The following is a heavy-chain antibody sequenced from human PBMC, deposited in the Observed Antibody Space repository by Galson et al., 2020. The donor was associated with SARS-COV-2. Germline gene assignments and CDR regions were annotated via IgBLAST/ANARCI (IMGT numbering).Heavy chain of an antibody. Sequence: QAGGSLRLSCAASGFTFSSYGMHWVRQAPGKGLEWVAVIWYDGSNKYYADSVKGRFTISRDNSKNTLYLQMNSLRAEDTAVYYCARDSWDVREWVPRFLDIVATISDYWGQGTLVTVSS. V-gene: IGHV3-33*01. D-gene: IGHD5-12*01. CDR2: IWYDGSNK. CDR3: ARDSWDVREWVPRFLDIVATISDY. J-gene: IGHJ4*02. CDR1: GFTFSSYG.